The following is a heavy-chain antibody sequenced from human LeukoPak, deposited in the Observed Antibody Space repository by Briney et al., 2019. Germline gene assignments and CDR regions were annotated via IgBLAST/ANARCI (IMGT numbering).Heavy chain of an antibody. V-gene: IGHV3-23*01. J-gene: IGHJ5*02. CDR1: GFTFSSYA. CDR3: AKDPEWLPVGP. D-gene: IGHD5-12*01. CDR2: ISGSGGST. Sequence: GGSLRLSCAASGFTFSSYAMSWVRQAPGKGLEWVSAISGSGGSTYYAVSVKGRFTISRDNSKNTLYLQMNSLRAEDTAVYYCAKDPEWLPVGPWGQGTLVTVSS.